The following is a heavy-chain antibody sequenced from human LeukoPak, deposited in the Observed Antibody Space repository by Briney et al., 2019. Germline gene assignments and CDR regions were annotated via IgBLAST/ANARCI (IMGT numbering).Heavy chain of an antibody. J-gene: IGHJ6*02. CDR3: ARVLWDYYYYGMDV. D-gene: IGHD2-2*01. V-gene: IGHV3-53*01. Sequence: PGGSLRLSCAASGFTVSSNYMSWVRKAPGKGLEWVSVIYSGGSAYYADSVKGRFTISRDNSKNTLYLQMNSLRAEDTAVYYCARVLWDYYYYGMDVWGQGTTVTVSS. CDR1: GFTVSSNY. CDR2: IYSGGSA.